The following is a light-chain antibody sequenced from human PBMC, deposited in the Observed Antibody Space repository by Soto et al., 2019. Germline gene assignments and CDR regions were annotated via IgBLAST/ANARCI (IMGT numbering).Light chain of an antibody. CDR1: QSFRGL. CDR3: QQRHMWPIT. Sequence: FLFTQSPFTLXXSXXXXXXXSCRASQSFRGLLAWYQQKPGQAPRLLIYDAYNRATGIPPRFSGSGSGTDFTLTISSLEPEDSAVYYCQQRHMWPITFGQGTRLEIK. J-gene: IGKJ5*01. V-gene: IGKV3-11*01. CDR2: DAY.